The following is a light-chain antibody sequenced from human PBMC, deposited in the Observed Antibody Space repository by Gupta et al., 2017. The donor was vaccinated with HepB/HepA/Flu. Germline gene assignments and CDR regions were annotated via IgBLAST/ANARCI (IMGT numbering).Light chain of an antibody. CDR1: QRISSF. Sequence: EIVLTQSPGNLSLSLGERATLSCRASQRISSFLAWYQQRPGQSPRLLIYGASNRATCIPARFSGSGSGPDFTLTISNLEPEDFAVYYCQQRYNWPLTFGGGTKVEIK. J-gene: IGKJ4*01. CDR2: GAS. CDR3: QQRYNWPLT. V-gene: IGKV3-11*01.